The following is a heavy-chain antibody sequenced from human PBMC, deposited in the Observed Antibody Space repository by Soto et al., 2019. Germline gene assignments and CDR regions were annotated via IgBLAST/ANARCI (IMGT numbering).Heavy chain of an antibody. J-gene: IGHJ5*02. CDR1: KFSFSGYW. D-gene: IGHD1-26*01. CDR2: VNTDGSTT. V-gene: IGHV3-74*01. CDR3: AKVASGSYYWFDP. Sequence: EVQLVESGGGLVQPGGSLRLSCAASKFSFSGYWMHWVRQAPGKGLMWVSRVNTDGSTTTYADSVKGRFTISRDNAKNPVFLQMNSLRADDTAVYYCAKVASGSYYWFDPWGQGTLVTVSS.